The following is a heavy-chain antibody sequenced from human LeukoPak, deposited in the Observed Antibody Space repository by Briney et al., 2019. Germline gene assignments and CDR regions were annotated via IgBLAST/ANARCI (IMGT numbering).Heavy chain of an antibody. V-gene: IGHV3-23*01. J-gene: IGHJ4*02. CDR2: ISGSGGST. D-gene: IGHD3-9*01. CDR3: AKSALRYFDWLFRYYFDY. CDR1: GFMFNSYV. Sequence: GGSLRLSCAASGFMFNSYVMSWVRQAPGKGLEWVSAISGSGGSTYYADSVKGRFTISRDNSKNTLYLQMNSLRAEDTAVYYCAKSALRYFDWLFRYYFDYWGQGTLVTVSS.